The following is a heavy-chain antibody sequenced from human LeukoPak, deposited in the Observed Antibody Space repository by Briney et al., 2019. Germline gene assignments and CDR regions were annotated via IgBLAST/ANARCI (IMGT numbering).Heavy chain of an antibody. Sequence: GGALRLSCAASGFTFSSYGMHWVRQAPGKGLEWVAVISYDGSNKYYADSVKGRFTISRDNSKNTLYLQMNSLRAEDTAVYYCARDRSSGSYYYYYGMDVWGQGTTVTVSS. CDR2: ISYDGSNK. D-gene: IGHD1-26*01. V-gene: IGHV3-30*03. CDR1: GFTFSSYG. J-gene: IGHJ6*02. CDR3: ARDRSSGSYYYYYGMDV.